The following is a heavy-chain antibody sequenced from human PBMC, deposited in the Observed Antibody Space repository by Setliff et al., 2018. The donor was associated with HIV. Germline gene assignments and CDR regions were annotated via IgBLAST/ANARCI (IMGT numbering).Heavy chain of an antibody. D-gene: IGHD5-12*01. V-gene: IGHV1-8*02. J-gene: IGHJ3*01. Sequence: ASVKVSCKASGYTFTSYDINWVRQATGQGLEWMGWMNPNSGNTGYAQKFQGRVTMTRNTSISTAYMELSSLTSDDLAVYYCARGEMATMESDDAFDLWGQGTMVTVSS. CDR1: GYTFTSYD. CDR2: MNPNSGNT. CDR3: ARGEMATMESDDAFDL.